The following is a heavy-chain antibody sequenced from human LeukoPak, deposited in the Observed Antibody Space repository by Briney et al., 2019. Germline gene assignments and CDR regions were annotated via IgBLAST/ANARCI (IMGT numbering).Heavy chain of an antibody. CDR3: ARPLVGTGYSSSWYFDS. D-gene: IGHD6-13*01. CDR1: GYSFTSYW. J-gene: IGHJ4*02. V-gene: IGHV5-51*01. Sequence: GESLKISCKGSGYSFTSYWIAWVRQMPGKGLEWMGIIYPGDSDTRYSPSFQGQVTISADTSITTAYLQWSSLKASDTAMYYCARPLVGTGYSSSWYFDSWGQGTLVTVSS. CDR2: IYPGDSDT.